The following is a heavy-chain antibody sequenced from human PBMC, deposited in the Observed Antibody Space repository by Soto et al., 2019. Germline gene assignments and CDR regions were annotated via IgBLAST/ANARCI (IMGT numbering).Heavy chain of an antibody. D-gene: IGHD5-18*01. Sequence: PVGSLRLSCAASGFTFDDYAMHWVRQAPGKGLEWVSGISWNSGSIGYADSVKGRFTISRDNAKNSLYLQMNSLRAEDTALYYCAKAGYSYGYGAFDIWGQGTMVTVSS. CDR1: GFTFDDYA. J-gene: IGHJ3*02. CDR2: ISWNSGSI. CDR3: AKAGYSYGYGAFDI. V-gene: IGHV3-9*01.